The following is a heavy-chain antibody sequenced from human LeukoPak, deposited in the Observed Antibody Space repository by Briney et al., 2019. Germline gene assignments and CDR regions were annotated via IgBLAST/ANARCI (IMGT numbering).Heavy chain of an antibody. CDR2: ISSSSSYI. Sequence: GGSLRLSCAASGFTFSSYSMNWVRQAPGKGLEWVSSISSSSSYIYYADSVKGRFTISRDNAKNSLYLQMNSLRAEDTAVYYCARDFYYYDSSGYSFDYWGQGTLVTVSS. CDR3: ARDFYYYDSSGYSFDY. CDR1: GFTFSSYS. V-gene: IGHV3-21*01. D-gene: IGHD3-22*01. J-gene: IGHJ4*02.